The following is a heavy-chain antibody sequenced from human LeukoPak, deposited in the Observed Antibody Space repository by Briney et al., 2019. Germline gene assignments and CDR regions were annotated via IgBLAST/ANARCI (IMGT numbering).Heavy chain of an antibody. V-gene: IGHV1-2*02. CDR2: INPNSGGT. D-gene: IGHD3-16*02. Sequence: ASVKVSCKASGYTFTGYYMHWVRQAPGQGLEWMGWINPNSGGTNYAQKFQGRVTMTRDTSISTAYMELSRLRSDDTAVYYCARPYDYVWGSYRSEYNWFDPWGQGTLVTVSS. CDR3: ARPYDYVWGSYRSEYNWFDP. J-gene: IGHJ5*02. CDR1: GYTFTGYY.